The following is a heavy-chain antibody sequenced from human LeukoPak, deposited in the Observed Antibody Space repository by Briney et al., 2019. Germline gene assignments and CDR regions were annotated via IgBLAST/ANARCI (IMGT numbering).Heavy chain of an antibody. CDR2: IGAYNGNT. CDR3: AREKVAGYCSSTSCNWFDP. CDR1: GYTFTSYG. Sequence: ASVKVSCKASGYTFTSYGISWVRQAPGQGLEWMGWIGAYNGNTNYAQKLQGRVTMTTDTSASTAYMELSSLRSEDTAVYYCAREKVAGYCSSTSCNWFDPWGQGTLVTVSS. D-gene: IGHD2-2*01. J-gene: IGHJ5*02. V-gene: IGHV1-18*01.